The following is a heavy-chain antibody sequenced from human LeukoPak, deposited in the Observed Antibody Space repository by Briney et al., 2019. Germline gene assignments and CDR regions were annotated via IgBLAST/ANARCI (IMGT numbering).Heavy chain of an antibody. CDR1: GGTFSSYA. Sequence: ASVKVSCKASGGTFSSYAISWVRQAPGQGLEWMGWTNPNSGGTNYAQKFQGRVTMTRDTSISTAYMELSRLRSDDTAVYYCARLPGEPYFDYWGQGTLVTVSS. D-gene: IGHD3-16*01. V-gene: IGHV1-2*02. J-gene: IGHJ4*02. CDR3: ARLPGEPYFDY. CDR2: TNPNSGGT.